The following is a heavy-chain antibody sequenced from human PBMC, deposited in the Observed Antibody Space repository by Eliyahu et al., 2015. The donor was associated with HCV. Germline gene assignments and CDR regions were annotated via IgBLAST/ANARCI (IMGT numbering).Heavy chain of an antibody. J-gene: IGHJ6*02. V-gene: IGHV1-46*01. D-gene: IGHD6-25*01. CDR3: AREPGIAARGGYYYGMDV. Sequence: QVQLVQSGAEVKKPGASVKVSCKASGYTXXSXYMHWVRQAPGQGLEWMGIINPXGGXTSYAQKFQGRVTMTRDTSTSTVYMELSSLRSEDTAVYYCAREPGIAARGGYYYGMDVWGQGTTVTVSS. CDR1: GYTXXSXY. CDR2: INPXGGXT.